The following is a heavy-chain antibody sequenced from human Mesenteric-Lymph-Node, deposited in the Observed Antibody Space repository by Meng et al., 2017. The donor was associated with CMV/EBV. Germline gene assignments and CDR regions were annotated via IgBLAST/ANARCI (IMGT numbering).Heavy chain of an antibody. J-gene: IGHJ6*02. V-gene: IGHV4-34*01. CDR1: GGSFSGYY. CDR3: AREDSNYAGYYYYGMDV. D-gene: IGHD4-11*01. Sequence: SETLSLTCAVYGGSFSGYYWGWIRQPPGKGLEWIGSIYYSGSTYYNPSLKSRVTISVDTSKNQFSLKLSSVTAADTAVYYCAREDSNYAGYYYYGMDVWGQGTTVTVSS. CDR2: IYYSGST.